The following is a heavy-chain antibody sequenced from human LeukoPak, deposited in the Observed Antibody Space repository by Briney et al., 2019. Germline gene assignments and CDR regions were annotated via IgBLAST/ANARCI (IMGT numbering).Heavy chain of an antibody. CDR2: ISVSGGST. CDR1: GYTFTSYD. V-gene: IGHV3-23*01. CDR3: AKGSPWGYCDSTTCSRAGH. Sequence: SCKASGYTFTSYDLHWVRQAPGKGLEWVSAISVSGGSTYYADSVKGRFTISRDNSKNTVYLQMNSLRAEDTAVYYCAKGSPWGYCDSTTCSRAGHWGQGTLVTVSS. D-gene: IGHD2-2*01. J-gene: IGHJ4*02.